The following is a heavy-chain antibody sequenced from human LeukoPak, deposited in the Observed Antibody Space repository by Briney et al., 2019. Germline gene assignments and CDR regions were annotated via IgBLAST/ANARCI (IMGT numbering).Heavy chain of an antibody. D-gene: IGHD2-15*01. CDR3: VRGGPSTWS. Sequence: GGSLRLSCAASGFTFKLYWTHWVRHVPGRGPVWVSRINHDGSDTIYADSVRGRFTISRDDAKNTLYLQMNNLRAEDTAVYYCVRGGPSTWSWGQGTLVTVSS. CDR2: INHDGSDT. J-gene: IGHJ5*02. V-gene: IGHV3-74*01. CDR1: GFTFKLYW.